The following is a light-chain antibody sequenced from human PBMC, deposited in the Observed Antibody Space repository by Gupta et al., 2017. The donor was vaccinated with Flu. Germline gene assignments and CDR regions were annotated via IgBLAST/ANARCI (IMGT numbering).Light chain of an antibody. Sequence: QSVLTQPPSVSGAPGQRVTISCTGSSSNIGAGYDVHWYQQLPGTAPRLLIYGNRNRPSGGPDRFSGSKSGTSASLAITGLQAEDEADYYCQSFDANRSGWGIFGGGTKLTVL. CDR1: SSNIGAGYD. J-gene: IGLJ2*01. CDR2: GNR. CDR3: QSFDANRSGWGI. V-gene: IGLV1-40*01.